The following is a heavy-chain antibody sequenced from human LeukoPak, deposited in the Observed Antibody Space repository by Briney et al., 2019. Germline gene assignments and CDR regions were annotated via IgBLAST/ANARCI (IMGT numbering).Heavy chain of an antibody. V-gene: IGHV1-69*13. D-gene: IGHD4-23*01. Sequence: SVTVSCTASGGTFSSYAISWVRQAPGQGLEWMGGIIPIFGTANYAQKFQGRVTITADESTSTAYMELSSLRSEDTAVYYCAKDLRWDHPGLDPWGQGTLVIVSS. CDR3: AKDLRWDHPGLDP. CDR1: GGTFSSYA. CDR2: IIPIFGTA. J-gene: IGHJ5*02.